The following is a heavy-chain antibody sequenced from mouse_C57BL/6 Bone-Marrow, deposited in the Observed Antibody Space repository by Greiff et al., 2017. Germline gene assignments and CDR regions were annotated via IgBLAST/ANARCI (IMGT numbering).Heavy chain of an antibody. D-gene: IGHD1-1*01. V-gene: IGHV5-4*01. CDR1: GFTFSSYA. Sequence: EVMLVESGGGLVKPGGSLKLSCAASGFTFSSYAMSWVRQTPEKRLEWVATISDGGSYTYYPDNVKGRFTISRDNAKNNLYLQMSHLKSEDTAMYYCAREDYGSSLYAMDYWGQGTSVTVSS. CDR3: AREDYGSSLYAMDY. CDR2: ISDGGSYT. J-gene: IGHJ4*01.